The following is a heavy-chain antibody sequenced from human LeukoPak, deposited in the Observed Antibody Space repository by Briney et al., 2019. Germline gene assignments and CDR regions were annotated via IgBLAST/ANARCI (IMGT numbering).Heavy chain of an antibody. CDR2: IYYSGNT. V-gene: IGHV4-39*01. Sequence: SETLSLTCTVSGGSISSSSYYWGWIRQPPGKGLEWIGSIYYSGNTYYNPSPKSRVTISVDTSKNQFSLKLSSVTAADTAVYYCARHPGEEMATIGIDYWGQGTLVTVSS. CDR3: ARHPGEEMATIGIDY. CDR1: GGSISSSSYY. J-gene: IGHJ4*02. D-gene: IGHD5-24*01.